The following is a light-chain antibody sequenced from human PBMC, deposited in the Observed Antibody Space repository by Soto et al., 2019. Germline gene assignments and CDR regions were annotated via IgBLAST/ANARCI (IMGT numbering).Light chain of an antibody. J-gene: IGKJ1*01. V-gene: IGKV1-27*01. Sequence: DIQMTQSPSSLSAFVGDRVIITCRASQGISNSLAGYQQKPGGVPTLLIYAASTLQSVVPSRFRGSGSGTDLTLTISSLQPEHVTTHCCQRFISDCLTSGNGNKVAI. CDR1: QGISNS. CDR3: QRFISDCLT. CDR2: AAS.